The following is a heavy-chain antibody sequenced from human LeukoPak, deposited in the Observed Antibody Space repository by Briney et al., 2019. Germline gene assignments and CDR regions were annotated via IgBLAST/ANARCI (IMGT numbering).Heavy chain of an antibody. CDR3: ARSLYYYDSSGYFDY. Sequence: SVKVSCKASGGTFSSYAISWVRQAPGQGLEWMGGIIPIFGTANYAQKFQGRVTITADESTSTAYMELSSLRSEDTAVYYCARSLYYYDSSGYFDYWGQGTLVTVSS. J-gene: IGHJ4*02. V-gene: IGHV1-69*13. D-gene: IGHD3-22*01. CDR2: IIPIFGTA. CDR1: GGTFSSYA.